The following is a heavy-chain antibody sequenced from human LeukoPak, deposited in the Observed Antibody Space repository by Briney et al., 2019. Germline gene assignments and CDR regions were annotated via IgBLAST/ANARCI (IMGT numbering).Heavy chain of an antibody. Sequence: GGSLRLSCAASGFTFRSYGMTWVRQAPGKGLEWVATINGSGDSTYYADSVKGRFTISRDNSKNTLYLQMNSLRAYDTAVYYSARLTMIVVGQFDHWGQGTLVTVSS. J-gene: IGHJ4*02. D-gene: IGHD3-22*01. V-gene: IGHV3-23*01. CDR1: GFTFRSYG. CDR2: INGSGDST. CDR3: ARLTMIVVGQFDH.